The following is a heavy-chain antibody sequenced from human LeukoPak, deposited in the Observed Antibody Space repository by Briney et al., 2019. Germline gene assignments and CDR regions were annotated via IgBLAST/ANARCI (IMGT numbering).Heavy chain of an antibody. CDR1: GGSISSYY. CDR2: IYYSGST. CDR3: ARVDTMVRGTTGYNWFDP. D-gene: IGHD3-10*01. J-gene: IGHJ5*02. V-gene: IGHV4-59*01. Sequence: SETLSLTCTVSGGSISSYYWSWIRQPPGKGLEWIGYIYYSGSTSYNPSLKSRVTISVDTSKNQFSLKLSSVTAADTAVYYCARVDTMVRGTTGYNWFDPWGQGTLVTVSS.